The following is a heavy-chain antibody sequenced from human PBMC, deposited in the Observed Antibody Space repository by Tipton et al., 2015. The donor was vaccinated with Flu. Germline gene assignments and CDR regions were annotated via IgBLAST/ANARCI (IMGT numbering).Heavy chain of an antibody. CDR2: IKKDGSEK. CDR3: AREDGGVNCY. CDR1: GFTFSNYW. Sequence: SLRLSCAASGFTFSNYWMHWVRQAPGKGLEWVANIKKDGSEKYYVDSVKGRFTISRDNAKNSLYLQMNSLRAEDTAVYYCAREDGGVNCYWGQGTLVTVAS. D-gene: IGHD2-8*02. V-gene: IGHV3-7*01. J-gene: IGHJ4*02.